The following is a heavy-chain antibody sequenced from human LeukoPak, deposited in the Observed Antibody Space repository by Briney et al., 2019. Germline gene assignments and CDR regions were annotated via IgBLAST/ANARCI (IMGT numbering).Heavy chain of an antibody. V-gene: IGHV3-30*18. D-gene: IGHD6-13*01. CDR2: ISSDRNNK. J-gene: IGHJ4*02. Sequence: PGRSLRLSCAASGFTFSNYGMHWVRQAPGKGLEWVAVISSDRNNKYYTDSVKGRFTISRDNSKNTLYLQINSLRAEDTAVYYCAKDQEVAAAGTWGSIDYWGQGALVTVSS. CDR1: GFTFSNYG. CDR3: AKDQEVAAAGTWGSIDY.